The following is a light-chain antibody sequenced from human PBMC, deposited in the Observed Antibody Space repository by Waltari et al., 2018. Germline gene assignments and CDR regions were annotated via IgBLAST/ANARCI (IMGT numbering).Light chain of an antibody. J-gene: IGKJ1*01. Sequence: EIVLSQSPGPLSLSPGERATLSCRATESVPANYLPWYQQNPGQAPRLLISGASSRATGIPDRFSGRGSGTDFTLTIARLEPEDFAVYYCQQYGETPWTFGQGTKVDLK. CDR3: QQYGETPWT. V-gene: IGKV3-20*01. CDR1: ESVPANY. CDR2: GAS.